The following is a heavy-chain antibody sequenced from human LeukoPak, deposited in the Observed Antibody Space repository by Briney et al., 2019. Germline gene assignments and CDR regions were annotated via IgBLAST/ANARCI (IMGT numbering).Heavy chain of an antibody. CDR3: AKEEVRFGELLPFDY. D-gene: IGHD3-10*01. V-gene: IGHV1-69*05. Sequence: SVKVSCKASGGTFSSYAISWVRQAPGQGLEWMGGIIPIFGTANYAQKFQGRVTITTDESTSTAYMELSSLRAEDTAVYYCAKEEVRFGELLPFDYWGQGTLVTVSS. CDR2: IIPIFGTA. CDR1: GGTFSSYA. J-gene: IGHJ4*02.